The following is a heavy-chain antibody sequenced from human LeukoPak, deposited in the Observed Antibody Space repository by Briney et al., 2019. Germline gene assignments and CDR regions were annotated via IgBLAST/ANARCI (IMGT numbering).Heavy chain of an antibody. CDR3: ARQLPTAAADTRGYFDY. Sequence: SETLSLTCTVSGDSISPISSSTYYWGWIRQAPGKGLEWIGSLYYGENAHYNPFLKSRATLSVDTSNNQFSLKLTSVTAADAAVYFCARQLPTAAADTRGYFDYWGQGAVVTVSS. V-gene: IGHV4-39*01. CDR2: LYYGENA. D-gene: IGHD6-25*01. J-gene: IGHJ4*02. CDR1: GDSISPISSSTYY.